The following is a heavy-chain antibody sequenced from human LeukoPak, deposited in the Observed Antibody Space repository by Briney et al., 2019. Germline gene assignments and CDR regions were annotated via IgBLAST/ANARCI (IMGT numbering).Heavy chain of an antibody. J-gene: IGHJ6*02. CDR1: GYTFTSYY. V-gene: IGHV1-46*01. D-gene: IGHD5-12*01. CDR3: ARDSRDVGIVATRYYYYYGMDV. Sequence: GASVKVSCKASGYTFTSYYMHWVRQAPGQGLEWMGIINPSGGSTSYAQKFQGRVTMTTDTSTSTAYMELRSLRSDDTAVYYCARDSRDVGIVATRYYYYYGMDVWGQGTTVTVSS. CDR2: INPSGGST.